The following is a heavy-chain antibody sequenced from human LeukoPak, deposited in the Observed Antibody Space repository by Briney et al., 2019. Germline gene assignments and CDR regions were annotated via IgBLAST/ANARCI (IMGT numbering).Heavy chain of an antibody. CDR1: GYNFSTYW. Sequence: PGESLRISCQGSGYNFSTYWIAWVRQMPGKGLEWMGIICPGDSDTRYSPSFQGQVTISADKSISTAYLQWSSLKASDTAMYYCARHCSSTSCPRGMGFDYWGQGTLVTVSS. J-gene: IGHJ4*02. CDR3: ARHCSSTSCPRGMGFDY. V-gene: IGHV5-51*01. D-gene: IGHD2-2*01. CDR2: ICPGDSDT.